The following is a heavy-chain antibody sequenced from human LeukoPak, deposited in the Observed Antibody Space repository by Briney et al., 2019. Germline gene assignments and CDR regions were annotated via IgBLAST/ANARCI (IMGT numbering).Heavy chain of an antibody. V-gene: IGHV1-69*05. CDR2: IIPIFGTA. Sequence: RASVKVSCKASGGTFSSYAISCVRQAPGQGLEWMGGIIPIFGTANYAQKFQGRVTITTDESTSTAYMELSSLRSEDTAVYYCARGARWLQSHFDYWGQGTLVTVSS. J-gene: IGHJ4*02. CDR1: GGTFSSYA. D-gene: IGHD5-24*01. CDR3: ARGARWLQSHFDY.